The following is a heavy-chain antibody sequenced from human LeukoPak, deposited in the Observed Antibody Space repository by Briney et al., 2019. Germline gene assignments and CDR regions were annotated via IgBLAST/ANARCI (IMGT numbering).Heavy chain of an antibody. CDR2: ISSHGGST. J-gene: IGHJ4*02. CDR3: VKDLREGYSGLFDY. CDR1: GFTFTNSA. V-gene: IGHV3-64D*06. Sequence: QSGGSLRLSCSASGFTFTNSAMHWVRQAPGKGLEYVSSISSHGGSTYYADSVRGRFTISRDNSKNTLYLQMGSLRAEDTSVYYCVKDLREGYSGLFDYWGQGTLVTVSS. D-gene: IGHD5-24*01.